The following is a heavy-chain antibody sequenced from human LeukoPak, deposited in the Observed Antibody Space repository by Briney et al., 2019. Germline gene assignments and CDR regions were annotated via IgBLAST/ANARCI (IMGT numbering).Heavy chain of an antibody. D-gene: IGHD2/OR15-2a*01. CDR3: AKGLRGCSGNACYYFFDF. CDR1: GFTFNDYA. Sequence: GVSLRLSCAASGFTFNDYAMTWVRQAPGKGLEWVSAITGSGSNTYYAASAKGRFTISRDNSKNSLDLQMNSLRAEDTAVYYCAKGLRGCSGNACYYFFDFWGQGALVTVSS. CDR2: ITGSGSNT. V-gene: IGHV3-23*01. J-gene: IGHJ4*02.